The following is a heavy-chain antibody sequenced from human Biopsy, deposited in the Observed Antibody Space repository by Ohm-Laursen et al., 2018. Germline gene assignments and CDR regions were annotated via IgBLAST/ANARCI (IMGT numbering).Heavy chain of an antibody. V-gene: IGHV1-69*06. CDR2: NIPILGTG. CDR1: GGTFSNYG. CDR3: ATKLTGYFHH. J-gene: IGHJ1*01. D-gene: IGHD3-9*01. Sequence: GSSVKVACEAPGGTFSNYGVNWERQAPGQGLEWLGGNIPILGTGNYAQKFQDRVTVAADTSTSTATMELRSLRSDDTAVYYCATKLTGYFHHWGQGTLVIVSS.